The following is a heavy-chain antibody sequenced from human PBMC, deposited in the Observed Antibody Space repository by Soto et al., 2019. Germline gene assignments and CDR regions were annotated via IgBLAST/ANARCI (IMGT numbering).Heavy chain of an antibody. D-gene: IGHD3-16*01. CDR1: GFTFSSYA. CDR3: AGDGGAY. J-gene: IGHJ4*02. CDR2: MSYDGSNK. Sequence: QVQLVESGGGVVQPGRSLRLSCAASGFTFSSYAMHWVRRAPGKGLEWMAVMSYDGSNKYYADSVKGRFSISRDNSKSPLYVQMNSLRPEGMALYYCAGDGGAYWGQGNLVIVSS. V-gene: IGHV3-30-3*01.